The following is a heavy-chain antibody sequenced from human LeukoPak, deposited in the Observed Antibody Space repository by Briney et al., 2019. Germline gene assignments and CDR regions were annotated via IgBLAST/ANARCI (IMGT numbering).Heavy chain of an antibody. CDR2: ISGSSGTI. CDR1: GFTFSSYS. V-gene: IGHV3-48*01. J-gene: IGHJ6*03. Sequence: GGSLRLSCVASGFTFSSYSMNWVRQAPGKGLEWVSYISGSSGTIYYADSVKGRFTISRDNAKNPLYLQMKSLRVDDTAVYYLARRSEFGVLYYMDIWGKGTTVTVSS. D-gene: IGHD3-16*01. CDR3: ARRSEFGVLYYMDI.